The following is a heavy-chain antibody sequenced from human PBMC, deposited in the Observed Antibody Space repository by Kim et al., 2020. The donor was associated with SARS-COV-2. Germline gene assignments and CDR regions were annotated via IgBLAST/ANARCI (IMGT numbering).Heavy chain of an antibody. D-gene: IGHD3-3*01. CDR1: GYTFTSYG. CDR2: ISAYNGNT. CDR3: AREGITIFGVVINQPDGDFDY. J-gene: IGHJ4*02. Sequence: ASVKVSCKASGYTFTSYGISWVRQAPGQGLEWMGWISAYNGNTNYAQKLQGRVTMTTDTSTSTAYMELRSLRSDDTAVYYCAREGITIFGVVINQPDGDFDYWGQGTLVTVSS. V-gene: IGHV1-18*01.